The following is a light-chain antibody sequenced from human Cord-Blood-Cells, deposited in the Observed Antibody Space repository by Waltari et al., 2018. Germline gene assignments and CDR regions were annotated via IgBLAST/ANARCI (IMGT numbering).Light chain of an antibody. CDR1: SSDVGGYNY. CDR3: SSYTSSSTYV. V-gene: IGLV2-14*01. CDR2: EVS. J-gene: IGLJ1*01. Sequence: QSALTQPASVSGSPGQSITISCTGTSSDVGGYNYVSWYQQHPGKAPKLMVNEVSKRPSGGSHHRSGCKSGSTASLSISGLQAEDEADDYCSSYTSSSTYVFGTGTKVTVL.